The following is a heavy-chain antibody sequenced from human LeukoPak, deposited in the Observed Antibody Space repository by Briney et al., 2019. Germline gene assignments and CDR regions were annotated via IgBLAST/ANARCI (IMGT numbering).Heavy chain of an antibody. D-gene: IGHD3-9*01. Sequence: SETLSLTCAVSGDSISSSHWWSWVRQPPGKGLEWIGEIYHSGSTNYNPSLKSRVTISVDKSKNQFSLKLSSVTAADTAAYYCAREVDYYYYYYMDVWGKGTTVTVSS. CDR1: GDSISSSHW. CDR2: IYHSGST. J-gene: IGHJ6*03. CDR3: AREVDYYYYYYMDV. V-gene: IGHV4-4*02.